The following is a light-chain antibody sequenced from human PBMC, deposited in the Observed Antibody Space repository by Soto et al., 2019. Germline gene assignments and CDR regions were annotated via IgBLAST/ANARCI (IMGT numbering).Light chain of an antibody. CDR2: GAS. CDR3: QHCGSSHT. J-gene: IGKJ4*01. Sequence: STHPPGSLCVSATVSSTPSYGPSHSVSSTYRAWYQQRPGQAPRPLLHGASNRAPGIADRFSGSGSGTDFTLTISRLEPEDFAVYYCQHCGSSHTFGGGTKVDIK. CDR1: HSVSSTY. V-gene: IGKV3-20*01.